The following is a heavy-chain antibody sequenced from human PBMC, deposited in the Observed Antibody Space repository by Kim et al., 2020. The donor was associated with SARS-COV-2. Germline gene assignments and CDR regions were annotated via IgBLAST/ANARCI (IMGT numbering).Heavy chain of an antibody. D-gene: IGHD6-13*01. V-gene: IGHV4-59*01. Sequence: SETLSLTCTVSGGSINSYYWSWLRQPPGKGLEWIGYFSYTGDTNYNPSLRSRVTISADTSKNQFSLKLSSVTAADTAVYYCARALKRHIAGAGTPYYFDSWGQGTLVIVSS. CDR2: FSYTGDT. CDR3: ARALKRHIAGAGTPYYFDS. CDR1: GGSINSYY. J-gene: IGHJ4*02.